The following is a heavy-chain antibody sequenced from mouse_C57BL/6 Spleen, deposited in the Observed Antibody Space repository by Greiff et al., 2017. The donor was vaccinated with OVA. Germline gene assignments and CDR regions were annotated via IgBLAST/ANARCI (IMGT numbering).Heavy chain of an antibody. CDR2: IDPETGGT. Sequence: VQLQQSGAELVRPGASVTLSCKASGYTFTDYEMHWVKQTPVHGLEWIGAIDPETGGTAYNQKFKGKAILTADKSSSTAYMELRSLTSEDSAVYYCTSRLITTVVVPFDYWGQGTTLTVSS. CDR1: GYTFTDYE. J-gene: IGHJ2*01. V-gene: IGHV1-15*01. CDR3: TSRLITTVVVPFDY. D-gene: IGHD1-1*01.